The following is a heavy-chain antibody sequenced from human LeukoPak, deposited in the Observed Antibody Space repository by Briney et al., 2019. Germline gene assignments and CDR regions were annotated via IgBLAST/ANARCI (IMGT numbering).Heavy chain of an antibody. V-gene: IGHV3-7*01. CDR2: IKQDGSEK. CDR3: AKSSIAARPAYLDY. CDR1: GFTFSSYW. Sequence: GGSLRLSCAASGFTFSSYWMTWVRQAPGKGLEWVANIKQDGSEKYYVDSVKGRFTISRDNAKNSLNLQMNSLRVEDTAVYYCAKSSIAARPAYLDYWGQGTLVTVSS. J-gene: IGHJ4*02. D-gene: IGHD6-6*01.